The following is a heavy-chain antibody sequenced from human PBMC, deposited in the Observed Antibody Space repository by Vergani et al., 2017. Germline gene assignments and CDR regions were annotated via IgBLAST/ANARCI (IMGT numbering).Heavy chain of an antibody. CDR3: ARYMQYDTYSYSGMYG. CDR1: GGPFSSYA. CDR2: IIPILSTA. J-gene: IGHJ6*02. V-gene: IGHV1-69*12. D-gene: IGHD2-8*01. Sequence: QVQLVQSGAEVKKPGSSVKVSCTASGGPFSSYAISWVRQAPGQGLEWMGVIIPILSTANYAQKFQGRVTITADESTSTAYMELSSLRSEDTAVYYCARYMQYDTYSYSGMYGGSQGRTVTVSS.